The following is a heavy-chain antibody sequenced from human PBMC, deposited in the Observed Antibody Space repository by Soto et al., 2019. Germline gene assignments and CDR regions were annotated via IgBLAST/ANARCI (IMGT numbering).Heavy chain of an antibody. Sequence: QVQLVQSGAEVKKPGSSVKVSCKASGGSDSNYIISWVRQAPGQGLEWMGRINPILGIAIYAQKFQDRVTVTAEKSTGTAXMXLXXXXPEXXXVXXXXRXXGDHYYYYGLDVWGQGTAVTVSS. CDR3: XRXXGDHYYYYGLDV. CDR2: INPILGIA. CDR1: GGSDSNYI. J-gene: IGHJ6*02. V-gene: IGHV1-69*02.